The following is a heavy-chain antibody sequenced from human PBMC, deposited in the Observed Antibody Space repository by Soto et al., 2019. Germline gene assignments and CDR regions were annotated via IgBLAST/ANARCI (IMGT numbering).Heavy chain of an antibody. J-gene: IGHJ6*03. CDR2: INPSGGST. V-gene: IGHV1-46*03. D-gene: IGHD2-21*02. CDR3: ARVAGISSPVGDNYYYMDV. Sequence: AAVKVACNASGYAFTNRDINWGRRAPGQRLEWMGIINPSGGSTSYAQKFKGRVIMTSDTSTSTVYMDLSSLRSEDTAVYYCARVAGISSPVGDNYYYMDVWGKGTTVTVSS. CDR1: GYAFTNRD.